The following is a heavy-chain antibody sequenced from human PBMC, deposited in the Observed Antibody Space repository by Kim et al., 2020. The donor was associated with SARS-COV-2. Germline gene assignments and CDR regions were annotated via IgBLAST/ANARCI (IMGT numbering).Heavy chain of an antibody. CDR3: SRDGSADY. J-gene: IGHJ4*02. V-gene: IGHV3-72*01. Sequence: GGSLRLSCAASGFTLSDYYMDWVRQAPRKGLEWVGRTRNKVKGYTTSYAASVKGRFTISRDDSKTSVYLQMNNLNTEDTSVYYCSRDGSADYWGQGTLVTVSS. CDR2: TRNKVKGYTT. CDR1: GFTLSDYY.